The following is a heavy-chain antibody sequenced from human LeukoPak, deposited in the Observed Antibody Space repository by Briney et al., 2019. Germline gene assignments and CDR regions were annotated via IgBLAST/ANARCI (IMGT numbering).Heavy chain of an antibody. CDR1: GFTFSSYA. CDR2: ISGGGGST. V-gene: IGHV3-23*01. Sequence: GGSLRLSCAASGFTFSSYAMSWVRQAQGKGLEWVSAISGGGGSTYYADSVKGRFTISRDNSKNTLYLQMNSLRAEDTAVYYCAKDLISVAGTIGYWGQGTLVTVSS. J-gene: IGHJ4*02. CDR3: AKDLISVAGTIGY. D-gene: IGHD6-19*01.